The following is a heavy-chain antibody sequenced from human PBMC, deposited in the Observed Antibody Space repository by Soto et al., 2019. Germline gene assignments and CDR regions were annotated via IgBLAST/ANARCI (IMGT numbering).Heavy chain of an antibody. CDR2: ISDDGSEK. Sequence: WVRQAPGKGLERVALISDDGSEKDYADSVKCRFTISRDNSKNTLYLQMNSLRPEDTAVYYCAKTLRFLEFFLQAEDG. J-gene: IGHJ6*01. CDR3: AKTLRFLEFFLQAEDG. D-gene: IGHD3-3*01. V-gene: IGHV3-30*18.